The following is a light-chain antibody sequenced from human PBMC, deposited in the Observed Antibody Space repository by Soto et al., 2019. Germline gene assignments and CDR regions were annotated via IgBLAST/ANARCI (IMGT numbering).Light chain of an antibody. CDR2: LNSDGSH. V-gene: IGLV4-69*01. J-gene: IGLJ3*02. Sequence: QPVLTQSPSASASLGASVKLTCTLRSGHSCYAIAWHQQQPEKGPRYLMKLNSDGSHSKGDGIPDRFSGSSSGAERYLTISSLQSEDEADYYCQTWGTGIPWVFGGGTKLSVL. CDR1: SGHSCYA. CDR3: QTWGTGIPWV.